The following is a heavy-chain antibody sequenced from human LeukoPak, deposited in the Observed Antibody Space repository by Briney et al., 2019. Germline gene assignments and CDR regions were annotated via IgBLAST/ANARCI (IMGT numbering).Heavy chain of an antibody. CDR3: ARITMGATIANYNYYYLDV. CDR1: GFTFSSYT. V-gene: IGHV3-64*02. CDR2: IISNGGRT. J-gene: IGHJ6*03. Sequence: PGGSLRLSCAASGFTFSSYTMHWVRQAPGRGLEYVSAIISNGGRTHYADSVTGRSTISRDNSKNTLFLQMGSLRPDDMAVYYCARITMGATIANYNYYYLDVWGKGTTVTVSS. D-gene: IGHD3-3*01.